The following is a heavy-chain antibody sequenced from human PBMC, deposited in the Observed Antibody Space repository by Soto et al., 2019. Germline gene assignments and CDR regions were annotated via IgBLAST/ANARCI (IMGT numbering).Heavy chain of an antibody. CDR2: IIPIFGTA. CDR3: ARDQRRGGLEWLLYGMDV. Sequence: GASVKVSCKASGGTFSSYAISWVRQAPGQGLEWMGGIIPIFGTANYAQKFQGRVTITADESTSTAYMELSSLRSEDTAVYYCARDQRRGGLEWLLYGMDVWGQGTTVTVSS. D-gene: IGHD3-3*01. J-gene: IGHJ6*02. CDR1: GGTFSSYA. V-gene: IGHV1-69*13.